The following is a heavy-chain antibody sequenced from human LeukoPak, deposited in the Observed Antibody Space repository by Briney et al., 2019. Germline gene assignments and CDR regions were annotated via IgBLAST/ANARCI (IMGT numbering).Heavy chain of an antibody. Sequence: GGSLRLSCAASGFTFSSYWMHWVRQAPGKGLVWVSNINSDGSTTTYADSVKGRFTISRDNARNLLFLQMNSLRVDDTAVYYCAFGNAFDVWGRGTMDTVSS. CDR3: AFGNAFDV. V-gene: IGHV3-74*01. D-gene: IGHD3-16*01. CDR2: INSDGSTT. J-gene: IGHJ3*01. CDR1: GFTFSSYW.